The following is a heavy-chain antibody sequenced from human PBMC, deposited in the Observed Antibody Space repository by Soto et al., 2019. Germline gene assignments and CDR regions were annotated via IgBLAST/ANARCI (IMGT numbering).Heavy chain of an antibody. Sequence: QITLKESGPTLVKPTQTLTLTCTFSGFSLSTSGVGVGWIRQPPGKALEWIALISWDDDKRYSPSLKSRLTITKDTSKNPVVLTMTNMDPVVTATYYCAHRIGLGGPRDAFDIWGQGTMVTVSS. CDR3: AHRIGLGGPRDAFDI. V-gene: IGHV2-5*02. J-gene: IGHJ3*02. D-gene: IGHD3-16*01. CDR1: GFSLSTSGVG. CDR2: ISWDDDK.